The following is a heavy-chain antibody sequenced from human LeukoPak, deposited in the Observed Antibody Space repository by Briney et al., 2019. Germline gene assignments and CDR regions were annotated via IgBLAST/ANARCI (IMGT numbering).Heavy chain of an antibody. CDR1: GGSISSGDYY. V-gene: IGHV4-61*08. D-gene: IGHD5-18*01. CDR3: ARSSGHSYGDFDY. J-gene: IGHJ4*02. Sequence: SETLSLTCTVSGGSISSGDYYWSWIRQPPGKGLEWLGYTHHSGATSYNPSLKSRSTMSLDTSNNQFSLRLSSVTAADTAVYYCARSSGHSYGDFDYWGQGNLVTVSS. CDR2: THHSGAT.